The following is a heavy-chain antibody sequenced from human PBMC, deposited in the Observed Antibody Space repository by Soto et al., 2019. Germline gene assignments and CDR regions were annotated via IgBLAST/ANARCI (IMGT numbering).Heavy chain of an antibody. V-gene: IGHV4-39*01. D-gene: IGHD1-26*01. Sequence: SETLSLTCTVSGGSIVSGNYYWAWIRQSPEMGLEWIGTIYSGGSTFHNRSFKSRVSMSVDTSRNHFSLYLSSVTVADTALYHCARQKVMGATILGDIWGRGNMVTV. J-gene: IGHJ4*02. CDR3: ARQKVMGATILGDI. CDR2: IYSGGST. CDR1: GGSIVSGNYY.